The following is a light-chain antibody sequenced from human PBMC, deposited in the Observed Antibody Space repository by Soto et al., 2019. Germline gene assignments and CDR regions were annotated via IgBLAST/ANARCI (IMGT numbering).Light chain of an antibody. CDR2: GAS. CDR1: QSVSNN. J-gene: IGKJ2*01. Sequence: EIVMTQSPATLSVSPGERVTLSCRASQSVSNNLAWYQHKPGQAPRLLIYGASTRATGIPDRFSGSGSGTEFTLTISSLQSEDFAVYYCQQYHNWPPYTFGQGTKLEIK. CDR3: QQYHNWPPYT. V-gene: IGKV3-15*01.